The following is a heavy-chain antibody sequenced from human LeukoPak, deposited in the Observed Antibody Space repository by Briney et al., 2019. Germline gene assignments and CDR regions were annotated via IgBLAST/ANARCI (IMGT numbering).Heavy chain of an antibody. Sequence: SETLSLTCTVSGASIRSSYWSWLRKPPGKGLEWIGYIYYTGSTNSNPSLKSRVTVSVDTSKNQFSLKLSSMTAADTAVYYCARLDRSGYEMGGTWFDPWGQGTLVTVSS. CDR2: IYYTGST. CDR3: ARLDRSGYEMGGTWFDP. CDR1: GASIRSSY. V-gene: IGHV4-59*08. J-gene: IGHJ5*02. D-gene: IGHD3-22*01.